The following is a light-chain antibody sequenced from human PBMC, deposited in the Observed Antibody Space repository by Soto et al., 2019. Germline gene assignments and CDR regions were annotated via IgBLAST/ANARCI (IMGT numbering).Light chain of an antibody. CDR2: TDD. J-gene: IGLJ2*01. CDR1: SFNIGSNT. V-gene: IGLV1-44*01. CDR3: AAWDDSLNALL. Sequence: QSGLTQPPSASATPGQRVTISCSGSSFNIGSNTVNWYQQLPGTAPKLLMHTDDQRPSGVPDRFSGSKSGTSASLAISGLQSGDEADYFCAAWDDSLNALLFGGGTQLPS.